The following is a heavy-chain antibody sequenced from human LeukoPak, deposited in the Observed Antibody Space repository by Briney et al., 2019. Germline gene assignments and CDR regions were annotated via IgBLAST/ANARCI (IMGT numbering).Heavy chain of an antibody. CDR1: GFTFSSYG. CDR3: ATRRLDILTGYYRYNWFDP. CDR2: ISYDGSNK. J-gene: IGHJ5*02. Sequence: GGSLRLSCAASGFTFSSYGMHWARQAPGKGLEWVAVISYDGSNKYYADSVKGRFTISRDNSKNTLYLQMNSLRAEDAAVYYCATRRLDILTGYYRYNWFDPWGQGTLVTVSS. D-gene: IGHD3-9*01. V-gene: IGHV3-30*03.